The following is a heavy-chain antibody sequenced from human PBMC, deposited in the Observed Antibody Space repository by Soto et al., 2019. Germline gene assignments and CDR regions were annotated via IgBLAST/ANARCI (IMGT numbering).Heavy chain of an antibody. CDR3: ARIGGYCSGGSCPDANPNWFDP. CDR2: IYPGDSDT. Sequence: PGESLKISCKGSGYSFTSYGIGWVRQMPGKGLEWMGIIYPGDSDTRYSPSFQGQVTISADKSISTAYLQWSSLKASDTAMYYCARIGGYCSGGSCPDANPNWFDPWGQGTLVTVSS. V-gene: IGHV5-51*01. D-gene: IGHD2-15*01. J-gene: IGHJ5*02. CDR1: GYSFTSYG.